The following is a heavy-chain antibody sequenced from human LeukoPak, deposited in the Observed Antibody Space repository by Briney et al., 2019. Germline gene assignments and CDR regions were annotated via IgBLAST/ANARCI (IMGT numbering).Heavy chain of an antibody. J-gene: IGHJ4*02. D-gene: IGHD5-18*01. Sequence: ASVKVSCKASGYTFTGYYMHWVRQAPGQGLEWMGWINCNSGGTNYAQKFQGRVTMTRDTSINTAYMEVSRLRSDGTAVYYCARIGGSGYTYGTFDYWGQGTLVTVSS. CDR2: INCNSGGT. V-gene: IGHV1-2*02. CDR3: ARIGGSGYTYGTFDY. CDR1: GYTFTGYY.